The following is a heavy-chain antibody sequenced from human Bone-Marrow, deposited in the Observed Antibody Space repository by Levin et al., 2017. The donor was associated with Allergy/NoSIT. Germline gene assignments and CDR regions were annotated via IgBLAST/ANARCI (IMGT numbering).Heavy chain of an antibody. Sequence: LSLTCAASGFTFSSYAMHWVRQAPGKGLEWVAVISYDGSNKYYADSVKGRFTISRDNSKNTLYLQMNSLRAEDTAVYYCAGSRGRYFDWLLVRFDYWGQGTLVTVSS. CDR2: ISYDGSNK. D-gene: IGHD3-9*01. CDR3: AGSRGRYFDWLLVRFDY. J-gene: IGHJ4*02. V-gene: IGHV3-30-3*01. CDR1: GFTFSSYA.